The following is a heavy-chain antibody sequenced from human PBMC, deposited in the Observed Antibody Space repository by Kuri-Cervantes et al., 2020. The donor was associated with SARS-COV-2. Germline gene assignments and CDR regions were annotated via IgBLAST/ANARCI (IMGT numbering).Heavy chain of an antibody. CDR3: ARGYEGRYYYGMDV. Sequence: SETLSLTCTVSGGSISSSSYYWGWIRQPPGKGLEWIGSIYYSGSTYYNPSLKSRVTISVDTSKNQFSLKLSSVTAADTAVYYCARGYEGRYYYGMDVWGQGTTVTVSS. CDR1: GGSISSSSYY. CDR2: IYYSGST. J-gene: IGHJ6*02. D-gene: IGHD3-3*01. V-gene: IGHV4-39*01.